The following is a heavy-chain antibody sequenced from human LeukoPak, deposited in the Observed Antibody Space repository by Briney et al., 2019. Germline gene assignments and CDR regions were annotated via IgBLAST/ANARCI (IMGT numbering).Heavy chain of an antibody. CDR3: VRGYGGKWEDYYFDY. CDR1: GFTFSSYS. V-gene: IGHV3-21*01. J-gene: IGHJ4*02. CDR2: ISSSSSYI. D-gene: IGHD4-23*01. Sequence: PGGSLRLSCAASGFTFSSYSMNWVRQAPGKGLEWVSSISSSSSYIYYADSVKGRFTISRDNAKNSLYLQMNSLRAEDTAVYYCVRGYGGKWEDYYFDYWGQGTLVTVSS.